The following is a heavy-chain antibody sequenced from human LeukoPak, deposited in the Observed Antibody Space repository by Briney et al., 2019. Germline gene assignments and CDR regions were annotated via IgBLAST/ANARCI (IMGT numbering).Heavy chain of an antibody. Sequence: ASVKVSCKASGFTFTSYYMHWVRQAPGQGLEWMGIINPSGGSTSYAQKFQGRVTMTRDMSTSTVYMELSSLRSEDTAVYYCAVLWFGELLDFDYWGQGTLVTVSS. D-gene: IGHD3-10*01. CDR3: AVLWFGELLDFDY. CDR1: GFTFTSYY. CDR2: INPSGGST. V-gene: IGHV1-46*01. J-gene: IGHJ4*02.